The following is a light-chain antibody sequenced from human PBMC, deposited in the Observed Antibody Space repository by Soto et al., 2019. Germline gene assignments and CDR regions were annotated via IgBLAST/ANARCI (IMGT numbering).Light chain of an antibody. CDR2: DAS. CDR1: QSVGSY. J-gene: IGKJ4*01. Sequence: EIVLTQSPATLSLSPGERATLSCRASQSVGSYLAWYQQKPGQAPRLLIYDASNRATGIPARFSGSGSGTDFTLTISSLEPEDFGVYYCQQRSSWPLTFGGGTKVDI. CDR3: QQRSSWPLT. V-gene: IGKV3-11*01.